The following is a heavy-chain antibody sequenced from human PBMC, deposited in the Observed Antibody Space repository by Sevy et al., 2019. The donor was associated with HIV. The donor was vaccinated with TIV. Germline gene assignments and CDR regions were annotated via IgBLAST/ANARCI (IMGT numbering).Heavy chain of an antibody. V-gene: IGHV3-11*06. D-gene: IGHD6-13*01. Sequence: GGSLRLSCAASGFTFSDYYMSWIRQAPGKGLEWVSYISSSSSYTNYADSVKGRFTISRDNAKNSLYLQMNSLRAEDTAVYYSARVSSSWYDYYYYGMDVWGQGTTVTVSS. J-gene: IGHJ6*02. CDR3: ARVSSSWYDYYYYGMDV. CDR2: ISSSSSYT. CDR1: GFTFSDYY.